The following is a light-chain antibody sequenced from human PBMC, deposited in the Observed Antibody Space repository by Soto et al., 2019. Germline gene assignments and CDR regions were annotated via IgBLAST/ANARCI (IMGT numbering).Light chain of an antibody. Sequence: QSVLTQPPSASGTPGQRVTISCSGSSSNIGSNTVHWYQQLPGTAPKLLIYSNFQRPSGVPHRFSGSRSGTSASLAISGLQSEDEADYYCATWDDSLNAWVFGGGTKLTVL. V-gene: IGLV1-44*01. CDR2: SNF. CDR1: SSNIGSNT. J-gene: IGLJ3*02. CDR3: ATWDDSLNAWV.